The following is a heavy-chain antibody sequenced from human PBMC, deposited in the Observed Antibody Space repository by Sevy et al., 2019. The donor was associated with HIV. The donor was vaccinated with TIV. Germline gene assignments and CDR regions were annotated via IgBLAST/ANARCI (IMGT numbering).Heavy chain of an antibody. Sequence: GGSLRLSCAASGFTFSSYAMHWVRQAPGTGLEWVAVISYDGSNKYYADSVKGRFTISRDNSKNTLYLQMNSLRAEDTAVYYCARDSPTYYYDSSGSRGAFDIWGQGTMVTVSS. CDR3: ARDSPTYYYDSSGSRGAFDI. D-gene: IGHD3-22*01. J-gene: IGHJ3*02. CDR1: GFTFSSYA. V-gene: IGHV3-30-3*01. CDR2: ISYDGSNK.